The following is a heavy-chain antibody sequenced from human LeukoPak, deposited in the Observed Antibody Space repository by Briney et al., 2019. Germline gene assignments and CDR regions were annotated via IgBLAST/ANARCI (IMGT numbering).Heavy chain of an antibody. J-gene: IGHJ6*03. CDR2: IYYSGST. CDR3: ARETSQKGAHYMDV. CDR1: GGSISSYY. D-gene: IGHD3-16*01. Sequence: PSETLSLTCTVSGGSISSYYWSWIRQPPGKGLEWIGYIYYSGSTNYSPSLKSRVTISVDTSKKQFSLKLTSVTVADTAVYYCARETSQKGAHYMDVWGKGTTVTISS. V-gene: IGHV4-59*01.